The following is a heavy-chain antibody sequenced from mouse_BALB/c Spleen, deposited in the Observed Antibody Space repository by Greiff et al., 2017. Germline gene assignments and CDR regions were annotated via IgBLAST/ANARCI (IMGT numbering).Heavy chain of an antibody. V-gene: IGHV5-17*02. Sequence: EVQVVESGGGLVQPGGSRKLSCAASGFTFSSFGMHWVRQAPEKGLEWVAYISSGNSTIYYADTVKGRFTISRDNPKNTLFLQMTSLRSEDTAMYYCARLITTGGYYFDYWGQGTTLTVSS. CDR3: ARLITTGGYYFDY. CDR2: ISSGNSTI. J-gene: IGHJ2*01. CDR1: GFTFSSFG. D-gene: IGHD2-4*01.